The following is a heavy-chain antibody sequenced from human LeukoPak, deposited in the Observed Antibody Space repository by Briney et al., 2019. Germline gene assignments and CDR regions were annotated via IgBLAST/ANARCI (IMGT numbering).Heavy chain of an antibody. D-gene: IGHD3-10*01. Sequence: RPGGSLRLSCVASGFTFRSYAMSWVRQAPGEGLEWVSPISGSGGTTYYADSVKGRFTISRDNSKDTLYLQMNSLRAEDTAVYYCAKLLWFGELSEPTYGMDVWGQGTTVTVSS. V-gene: IGHV3-23*01. CDR2: ISGSGGTT. J-gene: IGHJ6*02. CDR1: GFTFRSYA. CDR3: AKLLWFGELSEPTYGMDV.